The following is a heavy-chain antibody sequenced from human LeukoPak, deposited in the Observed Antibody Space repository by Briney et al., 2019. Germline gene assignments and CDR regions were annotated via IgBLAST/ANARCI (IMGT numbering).Heavy chain of an antibody. Sequence: SETLSLTCTVSGGSISSYYWSWIRQPPGKGLEWIGHIYYSGSTNYNPSLKSRVTISVDTSKNQFSLKLSSVTAADTAVYYCARARGGRSWYYYMDVWGKGTTVTISS. CDR3: ARARGGRSWYYYMDV. CDR1: GGSISSYY. D-gene: IGHD6-13*01. J-gene: IGHJ6*03. CDR2: IYYSGST. V-gene: IGHV4-59*01.